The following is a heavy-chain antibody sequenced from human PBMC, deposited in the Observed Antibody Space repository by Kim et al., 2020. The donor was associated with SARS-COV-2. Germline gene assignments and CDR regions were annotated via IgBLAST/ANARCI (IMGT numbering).Heavy chain of an antibody. J-gene: IGHJ4*02. Sequence: GGSLRLSCAASGFTFSDYYMSWIRQAPGKGLEWISYISPSQSYTNYPDSVKGRFTISRDNAKNSVYLQMNSLRVEDTAIYYCARAVLGGGGYDSVPGYWGQGTLVTVSS. V-gene: IGHV3-11*06. CDR3: ARAVLGGGGYDSVPGY. D-gene: IGHD5-12*01. CDR1: GFTFSDYY. CDR2: ISPSQSYT.